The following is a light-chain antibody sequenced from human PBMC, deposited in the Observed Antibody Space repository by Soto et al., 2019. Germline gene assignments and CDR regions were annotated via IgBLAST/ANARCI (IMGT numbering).Light chain of an antibody. CDR1: QSISTW. CDR3: QQYNSYPTWT. J-gene: IGKJ1*01. V-gene: IGKV1-5*01. CDR2: DVS. Sequence: DIQMTQSPSTLSASVGDRVTVTCRAAQSISTWFACYQQQPARAPTLLLYDVSSLDSGVPSSFSGSGSGTEFTLTISSLQPDDFATYYCQQYNSYPTWTFGQGTKVDI.